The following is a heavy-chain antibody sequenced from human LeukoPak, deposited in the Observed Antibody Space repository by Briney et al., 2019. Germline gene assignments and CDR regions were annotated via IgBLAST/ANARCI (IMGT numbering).Heavy chain of an antibody. D-gene: IGHD6-19*01. CDR1: GFTFSSYW. Sequence: GGSLRLSCAASGFTFSSYWMHWVRHAPGKGLVWVSRINSDGSSTSYADSVKGRFTISRDNAKNTLYLQMNSLRAEDTAVYYCASRGHSSGWYMVDYWGQGTLVTVSS. CDR2: INSDGSST. CDR3: ASRGHSSGWYMVDY. V-gene: IGHV3-74*01. J-gene: IGHJ4*02.